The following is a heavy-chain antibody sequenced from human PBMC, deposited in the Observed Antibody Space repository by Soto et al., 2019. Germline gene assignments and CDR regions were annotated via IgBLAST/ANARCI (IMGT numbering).Heavy chain of an antibody. Sequence: SETLSLTCAVSGDSISTYYWSWIRQPPGKGLEWIGHIYYSGATNYNPSLKSRVTISLDTSKNQFSLRLSSVTAADTAVYYCAREKNCSGGACYSLSWFDPWGQG. D-gene: IGHD2-15*01. CDR1: GDSISTYY. V-gene: IGHV4-59*01. CDR3: AREKNCSGGACYSLSWFDP. J-gene: IGHJ5*02. CDR2: IYYSGAT.